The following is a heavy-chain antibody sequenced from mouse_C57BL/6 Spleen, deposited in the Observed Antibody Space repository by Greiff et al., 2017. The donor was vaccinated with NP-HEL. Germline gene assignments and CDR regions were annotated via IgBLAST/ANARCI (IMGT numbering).Heavy chain of an antibody. CDR1: GFTFSDYY. J-gene: IGHJ4*01. D-gene: IGHD3-2*02. CDR3: ARPSDSSGFYAMDY. Sequence: EVQLVESGGGLVQPGGSLKLSCAASGFTFSDYYMYWVRQTPEKRLEWVAYISNGGGSTYYLDTVKGRFTISRDNAKNTLYLQMSRLKSEDTAMYYCARPSDSSGFYAMDYWGQGTSVTVSS. CDR2: ISNGGGST. V-gene: IGHV5-12*01.